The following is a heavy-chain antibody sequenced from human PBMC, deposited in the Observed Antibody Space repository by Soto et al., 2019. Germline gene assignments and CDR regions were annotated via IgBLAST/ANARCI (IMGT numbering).Heavy chain of an antibody. CDR1: GDSVSIGDYY. CDR2: VYFSGST. J-gene: IGHJ5*02. V-gene: IGHV4-61*08. CDR3: ARIPVDTYMIYWSDP. Sequence: SETLSITCSFSGDSVSIGDYYWSWIRQPPGKGLEWIGHVYFSGSTNYIPSLKSRLTMSVDTAKNQFSLKLNSVTAADTAVYYCARIPVDTYMIYWSDPWGQGTQVTVSS. D-gene: IGHD3-16*01.